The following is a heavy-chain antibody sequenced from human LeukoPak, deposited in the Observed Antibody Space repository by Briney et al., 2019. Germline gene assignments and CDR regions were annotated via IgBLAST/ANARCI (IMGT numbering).Heavy chain of an antibody. CDR3: ARTNAFDI. CDR2: IYYTGST. Sequence: PSETLSLTCTVSGGSISGYHLSWIRQPPGKGLEWIAYIYYTGSTGYNPSLKSRVTISIDTSKNQFSLKLTSVTAADTAVYYCARTNAFDIWGQGTVVTVSS. CDR1: GGSISGYH. V-gene: IGHV4-59*01. J-gene: IGHJ3*02.